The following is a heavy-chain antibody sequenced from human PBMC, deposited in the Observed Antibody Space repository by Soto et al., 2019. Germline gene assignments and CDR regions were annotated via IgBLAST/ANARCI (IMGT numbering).Heavy chain of an antibody. V-gene: IGHV1-18*01. D-gene: IGHD2-8*01. CDR1: GYIFTNNG. J-gene: IGHJ6*02. CDR2: ISAYNGDT. Sequence: QVQLVQSGAEVKKPGASMKVSCKASGYIFTNNGITWVRQAPGQGLEWMGWISAYNGDTNYAQKLQGRVTMTTDTSTSPAYMELRSLRSDDTAVYYCARDQAYGMDVWGQGTTVTVSS. CDR3: ARDQAYGMDV.